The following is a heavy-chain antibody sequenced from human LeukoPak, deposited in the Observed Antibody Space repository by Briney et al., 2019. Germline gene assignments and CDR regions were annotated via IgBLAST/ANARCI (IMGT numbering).Heavy chain of an antibody. CDR1: GGSISSGSYY. V-gene: IGHV4-61*02. Sequence: SQTLSLTCTVSGGSISSGSYYWSWIRQPAGKGLEWIGRIYTSGSTNYNPSLKSRVTISVDTSKNQFSLKLSSVTAADTAVYYCARALDIVLMGAFDIWGQGTMVTVSS. J-gene: IGHJ3*02. CDR3: ARALDIVLMGAFDI. CDR2: IYTSGST. D-gene: IGHD2-8*01.